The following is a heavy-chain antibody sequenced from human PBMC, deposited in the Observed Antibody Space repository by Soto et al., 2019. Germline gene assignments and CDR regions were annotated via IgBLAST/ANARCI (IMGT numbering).Heavy chain of an antibody. J-gene: IGHJ4*02. Sequence: QVQLVESGGGVVQPGKSLRLSCAASGFTFSTYGMHWVRQAPGKGLEWVAVIWYDGSNKYHGDSLKGRFTISRDNSKKTLYLQMNSLGADDTAVYYCGRDGALGDTAVVDSWGQGTLVIVSS. CDR1: GFTFSTYG. D-gene: IGHD5-18*01. CDR3: GRDGALGDTAVVDS. CDR2: IWYDGSNK. V-gene: IGHV3-33*01.